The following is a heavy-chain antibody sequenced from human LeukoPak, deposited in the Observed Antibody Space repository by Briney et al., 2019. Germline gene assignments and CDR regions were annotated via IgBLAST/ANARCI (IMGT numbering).Heavy chain of an antibody. CDR3: ARRNGEYEIDS. CDR1: GYIFTSCW. V-gene: IGHV5-51*01. J-gene: IGHJ4*02. Sequence: GESLKISCQGSGYIFTSCWIGWVRQMPGKGLEWMGIINPGDSDTRYSPSFQGQVTISADKSISTAYLQWSSLKASDSAMYYCARRNGEYEIDSWGQGTLVTVSS. CDR2: INPGDSDT. D-gene: IGHD3-10*01.